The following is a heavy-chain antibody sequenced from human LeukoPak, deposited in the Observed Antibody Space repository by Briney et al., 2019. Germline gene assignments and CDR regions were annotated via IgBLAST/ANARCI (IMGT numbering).Heavy chain of an antibody. Sequence: GGSLRLSCAASGFTFSSYSMNWVRQAPGKGLDWVSSISSSSNFIYYADSVKGRFTISRDNAKNSLYLQMNSLRAEDTALYYCARDLRVAAANLYWGQGILVTVSS. D-gene: IGHD2-2*01. CDR1: GFTFSSYS. CDR3: ARDLRVAAANLY. J-gene: IGHJ4*02. V-gene: IGHV3-21*01. CDR2: ISSSSNFI.